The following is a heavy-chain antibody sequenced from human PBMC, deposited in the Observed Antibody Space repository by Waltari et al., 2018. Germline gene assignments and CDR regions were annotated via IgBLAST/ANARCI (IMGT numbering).Heavy chain of an antibody. CDR3: VKNRGFNAFES. V-gene: IGHV3-7*01. Sequence: EVQLVESGGGLVQPGGSLRLSCEASGFSFRGFWMTWVRQAPGKGLEWVANIKQDGSVEQYVDSVKGRFTISRDNAKNSLYVQMNSLRVEDTAVYYCVKNRGFNAFESWGQGTLVTVSS. J-gene: IGHJ4*02. CDR2: IKQDGSVE. D-gene: IGHD3-10*01. CDR1: GFSFRGFW.